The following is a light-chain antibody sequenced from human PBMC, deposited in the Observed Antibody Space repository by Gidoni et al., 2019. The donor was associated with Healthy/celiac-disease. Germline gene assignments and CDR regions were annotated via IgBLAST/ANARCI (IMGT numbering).Light chain of an antibody. CDR1: QSLLHSNGYNY. CDR2: LGS. J-gene: IGKJ1*01. CDR3: MQDRQTGWT. Sequence: DIVMTQSPLSLPVTPGEPASISCRSSQSLLHSNGYNYLDWYLQKPGQSPQLLIYLGSNRASGVPDRFSGSGSGTDFTLKISRVEAEDVGVYYCMQDRQTGWTFGQGTKVEIK. V-gene: IGKV2-28*01.